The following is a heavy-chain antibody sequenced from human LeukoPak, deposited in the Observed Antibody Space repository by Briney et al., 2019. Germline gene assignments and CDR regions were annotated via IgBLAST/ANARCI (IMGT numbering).Heavy chain of an antibody. Sequence: GGSLRLSCAASGFTFSIYSMNWVRQAPGKGLEWVSYIISSSSTIYYADSVKGRFTISRDNAKNSLYLQMSSLRAEDTAVYYCARDATNTFSRGALDIWGQGTMVTVSS. D-gene: IGHD2-8*01. CDR3: ARDATNTFSRGALDI. CDR1: GFTFSIYS. V-gene: IGHV3-48*01. J-gene: IGHJ3*02. CDR2: IISSSSTI.